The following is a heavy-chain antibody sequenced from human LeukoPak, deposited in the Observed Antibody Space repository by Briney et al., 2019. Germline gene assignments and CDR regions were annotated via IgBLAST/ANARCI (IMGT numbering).Heavy chain of an antibody. CDR2: ISSGAHNI. J-gene: IGHJ5*02. Sequence: GGSLRLSCAASEFTFSGYEMNWVRQAPGKGLEWVSFISSGAHNISYADSVKGRFTISRDNAKNSLYLQMNSLRAEDTAVYYCARVEGFGFDPWGQGTLVTVSS. CDR3: ARVEGFGFDP. CDR1: EFTFSGYE. V-gene: IGHV3-48*03.